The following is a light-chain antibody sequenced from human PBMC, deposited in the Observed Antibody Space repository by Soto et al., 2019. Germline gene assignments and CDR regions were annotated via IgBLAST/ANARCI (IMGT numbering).Light chain of an antibody. CDR1: QSVSSY. CDR3: QQRSNWPLT. V-gene: IGKV3-11*01. J-gene: IGKJ4*01. CDR2: DAS. Sequence: EIVLTQSPATLSLSPGERATLSCGASQSVSSYSAWYQQKPGQAPRLLIYDASNRATGIPARFSGSGSGTDFTLTISSLEPEDFAVYYCQQRSNWPLTFGGGTKVEIK.